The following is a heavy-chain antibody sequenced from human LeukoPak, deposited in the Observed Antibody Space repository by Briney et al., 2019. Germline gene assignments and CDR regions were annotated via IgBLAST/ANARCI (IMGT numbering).Heavy chain of an antibody. CDR3: AREMRGGRYLGWFDP. J-gene: IGHJ5*02. CDR2: IIPIFGTA. CDR1: VDTFSSYA. D-gene: IGHD3-16*02. V-gene: IGHV1-69*01. Sequence: SVKVSCKASVDTFSSYAISWVRQAPGQGLEWMGGIIPIFGTANYAQKFQGRVTITADASTSTAYMELRSLRSEDTSVYYFAREMRGGRYLGWFDPWGEGTLLTVSS.